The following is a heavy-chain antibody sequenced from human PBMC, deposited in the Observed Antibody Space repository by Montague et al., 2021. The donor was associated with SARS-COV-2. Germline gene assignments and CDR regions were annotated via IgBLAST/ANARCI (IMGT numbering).Heavy chain of an antibody. Sequence: SETLSLTCTVSGGSISSYYWCWIRQPPGKGLEWIGYIYYSGSTNYNPSLKSRVTISVDTSKNQFSLKLSSVTAADTAVYYCARHALGYFDWLNEGYFDYWGQGTLVTVSS. CDR1: GGSISSYY. D-gene: IGHD3-9*01. V-gene: IGHV4-59*08. CDR2: IYYSGST. CDR3: ARHALGYFDWLNEGYFDY. J-gene: IGHJ4*02.